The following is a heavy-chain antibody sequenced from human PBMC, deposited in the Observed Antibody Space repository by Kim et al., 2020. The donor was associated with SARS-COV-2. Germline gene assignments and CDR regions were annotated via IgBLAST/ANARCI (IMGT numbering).Heavy chain of an antibody. V-gene: IGHV4-39*01. D-gene: IGHD2-15*01. CDR1: GGSISSSSYY. CDR2: IYYSRST. CDR3: ARHTGYCSGGSCYSYYFDY. Sequence: SETLSLTCTVSGGSISSSSYYWGWIRQPPGKGLEWIGSIYYSRSTYYNPSLKSRVTISVDTSKNQFSLKLSSVTAADTAVYYCARHTGYCSGGSCYSYYFDYWGQGTLVTVSS. J-gene: IGHJ4*02.